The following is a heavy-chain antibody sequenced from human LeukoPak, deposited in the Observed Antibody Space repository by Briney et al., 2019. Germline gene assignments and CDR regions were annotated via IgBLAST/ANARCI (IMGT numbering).Heavy chain of an antibody. J-gene: IGHJ6*02. D-gene: IGHD5-24*01. CDR3: ASRDKGYYYGMDV. CDR1: GFTVSSNY. V-gene: IGHV3-66*01. Sequence: GGSLRLSCAASGFTVSSNYMSWVRQAPGKGLEWVSLIYSGGSTYYADSVQGRFTISRDNSKNTLYLQMNSLRAGDTAVCYCASRDKGYYYGMDVWGQGTTVTVSS. CDR2: IYSGGST.